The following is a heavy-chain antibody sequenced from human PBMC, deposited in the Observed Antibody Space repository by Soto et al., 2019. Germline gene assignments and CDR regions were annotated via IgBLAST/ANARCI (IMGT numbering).Heavy chain of an antibody. CDR1: GFTFSSYA. J-gene: IGHJ3*02. CDR2: ISGSGAST. V-gene: IGHV3-23*01. D-gene: IGHD1-1*01. Sequence: EVQLLESGGGLVQPGGSLRLSCAASGFTFSSYAMSWVRQAPGKGLEWVSAISGSGASTYYAASVKGRFTISRDNSENTLYVQMNCLTAEDTALYYCAKGARPNWNTAHYSAAFDIWGQGTMVTVSS. CDR3: AKGARPNWNTAHYSAAFDI.